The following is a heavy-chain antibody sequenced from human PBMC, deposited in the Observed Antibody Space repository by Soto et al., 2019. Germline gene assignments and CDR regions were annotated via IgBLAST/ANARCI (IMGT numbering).Heavy chain of an antibody. CDR2: IFYSGST. V-gene: IGHV4-31*03. CDR3: ASTEDFFDY. Sequence: SETLSLTCSVSGVSLTSGTYYWSWIRQHPGKGLEWIGYIFYSGSTDYNPSLKSRVNISVDTSKNQFSLKLSSVTAADTAVYYCASTEDFFDYWGQGTLVTVS. CDR1: GVSLTSGTYY. J-gene: IGHJ4*02.